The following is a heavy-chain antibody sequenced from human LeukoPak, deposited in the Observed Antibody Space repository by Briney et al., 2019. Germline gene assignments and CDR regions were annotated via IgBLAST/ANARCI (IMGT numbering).Heavy chain of an antibody. V-gene: IGHV3-7*01. CDR2: ITQDGSEK. Sequence: PGGSLRLSCAASGFAFSSYWMSWVRQAPGKLLKWVANITQDGSEKSYVDSVKGLFTISRDNAKNSLYLQMNSLRAEDTAVYSCARVPPGYYGSGSYPDYWGQGTLVTDSS. D-gene: IGHD3-10*01. CDR1: GFAFSSYW. J-gene: IGHJ4*02. CDR3: ARVPPGYYGSGSYPDY.